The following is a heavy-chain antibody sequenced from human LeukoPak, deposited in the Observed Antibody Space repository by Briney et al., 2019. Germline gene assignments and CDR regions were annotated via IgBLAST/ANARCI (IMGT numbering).Heavy chain of an antibody. D-gene: IGHD6-6*01. J-gene: IGHJ4*02. CDR3: AKGSQDSRPYYFDY. CDR2: IYYSGST. Sequence: SETLSLTCTVSGGSISSSSYYWGWIRQPPGKGLEWIGSIYYSGSTYYDPSLKSRVTISVDTSKNQFSLRLSSVTAADTAVYYCAKGSQDSRPYYFDYWGQGALVTVSS. V-gene: IGHV4-39*07. CDR1: GGSISSSSYY.